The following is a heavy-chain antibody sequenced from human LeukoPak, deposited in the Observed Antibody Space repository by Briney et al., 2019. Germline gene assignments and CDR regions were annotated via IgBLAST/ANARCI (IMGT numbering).Heavy chain of an antibody. Sequence: GGSLRLSCAASGFTFSSYGMHWVRQAPGKGLEWVAVIWYDGSNRYYADSVKGRFTISRDNSKNTLYLQLNSLRAEDTAVYYCARHLLTGNYPDHFDHWGQGTLVTVSS. D-gene: IGHD1-7*01. J-gene: IGHJ4*02. CDR1: GFTFSSYG. V-gene: IGHV3-33*01. CDR3: ARHLLTGNYPDHFDH. CDR2: IWYDGSNR.